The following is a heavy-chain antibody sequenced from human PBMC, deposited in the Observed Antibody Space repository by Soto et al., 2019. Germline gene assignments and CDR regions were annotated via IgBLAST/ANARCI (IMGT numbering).Heavy chain of an antibody. CDR2: IIPIFGTA. D-gene: IGHD3-3*01. CDR3: ARGSLGDFWSGYYVDY. CDR1: GGTFSSYA. Sequence: ASVNVSCKASGGTFSSYAISWVRQAPGQGLEWMGGIIPIFGTANYAQKFQGRVTITADESTSTAYMELSSLRSEDTAVYYCARGSLGDFWSGYYVDYWGQGTLVTVSS. V-gene: IGHV1-69*13. J-gene: IGHJ4*02.